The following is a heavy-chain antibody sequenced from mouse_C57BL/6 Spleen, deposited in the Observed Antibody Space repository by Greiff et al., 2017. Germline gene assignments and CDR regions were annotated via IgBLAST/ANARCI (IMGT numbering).Heavy chain of an antibody. CDR2: IHPSDGDT. J-gene: IGHJ4*01. CDR3: AIPLITTVGAPPGTDDAMDY. CDR1: GYTFTSYW. V-gene: IGHV1-74*01. D-gene: IGHD1-1*01. Sequence: QVQLQQPGAELVKPGASVKVSCKASGYTFTSYWMHWVKQRPGQGLEWIGRIHPSDGDTNYNQKFKGKATLTVDKSSSTAYMQLSSLTSEDSAVYYCAIPLITTVGAPPGTDDAMDYWGKGTSVTVAS.